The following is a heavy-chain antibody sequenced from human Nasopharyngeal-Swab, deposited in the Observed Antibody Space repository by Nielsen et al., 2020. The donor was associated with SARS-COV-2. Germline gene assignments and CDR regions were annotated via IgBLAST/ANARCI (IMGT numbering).Heavy chain of an antibody. CDR3: ARPTTLGYYYGMDV. J-gene: IGHJ6*02. CDR2: INHSGST. V-gene: IGHV4-34*01. D-gene: IGHD1-14*01. Sequence: WIRQPPGKGLEWIGEINHSGSTNYNPSLKSRGSISVDTSKNQFSLKLSTVTAADTAVYYCARPTTLGYYYGMDVWGQGTTVTVSS.